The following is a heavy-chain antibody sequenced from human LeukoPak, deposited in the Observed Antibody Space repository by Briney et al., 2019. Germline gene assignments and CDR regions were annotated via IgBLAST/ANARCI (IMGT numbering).Heavy chain of an antibody. CDR1: GGSISSYY. D-gene: IGHD6-19*01. CDR2: IYTSGST. J-gene: IGHJ4*02. CDR3: AREGGSSGWYPFDY. Sequence: SETLSLTCTVSGGSISSYYWSWIRQPARKGLEWIGRIYTSGSTNYNPSLKSRVTMSVDTSKNQFSLKLSSVTAADTAVYYCAREGGSSGWYPFDYWGQGTLVTVSS. V-gene: IGHV4-4*07.